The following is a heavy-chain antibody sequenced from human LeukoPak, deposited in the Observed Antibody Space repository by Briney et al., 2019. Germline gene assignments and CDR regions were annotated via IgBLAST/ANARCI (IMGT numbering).Heavy chain of an antibody. V-gene: IGHV3-74*01. CDR2: INSDGTNT. D-gene: IGHD3-10*01. J-gene: IGHJ4*02. CDR1: GFTFTNSW. CDR3: ARAGFRSGSYYFDY. Sequence: QPGGSLRLSCAASGFTFTNSWMHWVRQAPGKGLVWVSHINSDGTNTTYADSVKGRFTISRDNAKNSLYLQMNSLRAEDTAVYYCARAGFRSGSYYFDYWGQGTLVTVSS.